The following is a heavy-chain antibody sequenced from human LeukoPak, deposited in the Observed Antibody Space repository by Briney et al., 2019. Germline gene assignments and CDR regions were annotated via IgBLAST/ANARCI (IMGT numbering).Heavy chain of an antibody. J-gene: IGHJ3*02. CDR3: AREIPFYCSSTSCYAFDI. Sequence: GGSLRLSCAASGFTFSSYWMSWVRQAPGKGLEWVANIKQDGSEKYYVDSVKGRFTISRDNAKNSLYLQMNSLRAEDTAVYYCAREIPFYCSSTSCYAFDIWGQGTMVTVSS. D-gene: IGHD2-2*01. V-gene: IGHV3-7*01. CDR2: IKQDGSEK. CDR1: GFTFSSYW.